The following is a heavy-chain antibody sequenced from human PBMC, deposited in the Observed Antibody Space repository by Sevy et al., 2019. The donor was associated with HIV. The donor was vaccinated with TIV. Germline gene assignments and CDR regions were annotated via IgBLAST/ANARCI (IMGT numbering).Heavy chain of an antibody. D-gene: IGHD6-19*01. Sequence: GGSLRLSCATSGFNFNNTWMSWVRQAPGKGLEWVGRVKSEVDGGTRDYAAPVRGRFTMSRDDSRSTLYLQMDTLTSEDTAVYYCTTGGRSITVAGTPFDYWGQGTQVTVSS. CDR2: VKSEVDGGTR. J-gene: IGHJ4*02. CDR3: TTGGRSITVAGTPFDY. CDR1: GFNFNNTW. V-gene: IGHV3-15*01.